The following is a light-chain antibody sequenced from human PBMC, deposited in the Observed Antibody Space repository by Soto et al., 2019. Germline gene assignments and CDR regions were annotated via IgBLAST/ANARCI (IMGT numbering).Light chain of an antibody. CDR2: GAS. V-gene: IGKV3-15*01. J-gene: IGKJ2*02. CDR3: QQYNNWPPCT. Sequence: EIVKTQSPATLSVSPGERATLSCRASQSVSSNVAWYQQKPGQAPRLLIYGASTRATGIPARFSGSGSGTEFTLTISSLQSEDFAVYYGQQYNNWPPCTFGQGTKLEIK. CDR1: QSVSSN.